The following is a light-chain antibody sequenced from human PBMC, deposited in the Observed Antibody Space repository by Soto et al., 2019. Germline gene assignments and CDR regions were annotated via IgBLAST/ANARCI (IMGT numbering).Light chain of an antibody. V-gene: IGLV1-47*02. CDR3: ATWDDSLSCWV. Sequence: QSALTQPHSASGTPGQRVTISCSGGNSNIGSNYVYWYQQLPGSAPQLLIYNNHQRPSGVPDRLSASKSGTSASLAISGVRPEDEADYYCATWDDSLSCWVFGGGTKLTVL. CDR2: NNH. CDR1: NSNIGSNY. J-gene: IGLJ3*02.